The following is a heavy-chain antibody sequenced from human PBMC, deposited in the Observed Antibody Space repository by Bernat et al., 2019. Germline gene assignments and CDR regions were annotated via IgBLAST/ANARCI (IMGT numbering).Heavy chain of an antibody. D-gene: IGHD6-19*01. CDR3: AKAEPEYASGWYTDY. Sequence: QVQLVQSGAEVKKPGASVKVSCRASGFTFTAHYMHWVRQAPGQGLEWMGTINPSGATTNYAQKFQGRVTMTKDTSTSTVYMELSSLKSEDTAIYYCAKAEPEYASGWYTDYWGQGTLVTVSS. CDR2: INPSGATT. J-gene: IGHJ4*02. CDR1: GFTFTAHY. V-gene: IGHV1-46*01.